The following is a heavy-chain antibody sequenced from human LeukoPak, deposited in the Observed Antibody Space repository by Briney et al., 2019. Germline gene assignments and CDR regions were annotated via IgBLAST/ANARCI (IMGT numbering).Heavy chain of an antibody. CDR3: AKLLVDTYTSAWDY. CDR2: IGTSRSYI. D-gene: IGHD6-19*01. CDR1: GFTFSSYS. V-gene: IGHV3-21*01. Sequence: PGGSLRLSCAASGFTFSSYSMNWVRQAPGKGLEWVSSIGTSRSYIYYADSVKGQFTISRDNAKNSLYLQMNSLRAEDTAVYYCAKLLVDTYTSAWDYWGPGTLVTVSS. J-gene: IGHJ4*02.